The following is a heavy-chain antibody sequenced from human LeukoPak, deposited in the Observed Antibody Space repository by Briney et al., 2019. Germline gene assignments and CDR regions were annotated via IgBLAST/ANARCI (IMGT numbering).Heavy chain of an antibody. CDR1: GFTFSSYE. CDR2: ISSIVSTI. D-gene: IGHD5-24*01. V-gene: IGHV3-48*03. Sequence: GGSLRLSCAASGFTFSSYEMTWVRQAPGKGLEWVSYISSIVSTIYYAGSVKGRFTISRDNAKNSLYLQMNSLRAEDTAVYYCAREGGDGYNGDAFDIWGQGTMVTVSS. J-gene: IGHJ3*02. CDR3: AREGGDGYNGDAFDI.